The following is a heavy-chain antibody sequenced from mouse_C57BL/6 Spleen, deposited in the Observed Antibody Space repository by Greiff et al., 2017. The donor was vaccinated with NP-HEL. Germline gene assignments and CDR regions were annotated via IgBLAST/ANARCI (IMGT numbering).Heavy chain of an antibody. D-gene: IGHD1-1*01. CDR3: TRPLYGSSYDNAMDY. Sequence: QVQLQQSGAELVRPGASVTLSCKASGYTFTDYEMHWVKQTPVHGLEWIGAIDPETGGTAYNQKFKGKAILTADKSSSTAYMELRSLTSEDSAVYYCTRPLYGSSYDNAMDYWGQGTSVTVSS. J-gene: IGHJ4*01. V-gene: IGHV1-15*01. CDR2: IDPETGGT. CDR1: GYTFTDYE.